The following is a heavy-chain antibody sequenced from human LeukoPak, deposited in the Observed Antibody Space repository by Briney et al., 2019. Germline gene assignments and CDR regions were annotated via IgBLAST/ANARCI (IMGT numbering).Heavy chain of an antibody. CDR1: GYSFTTYW. CDR3: ARQHGSGSYYSRAIDY. V-gene: IGHV5-51*01. D-gene: IGHD3-10*01. Sequence: GESLKISREASGYSFTTYWIGWVRQMPGKGLEWMGIIYPGDSDTRYSPSFQGQVTISADKSINTAYLQWSSLKASDTAMYYCARQHGSGSYYSRAIDYWGQRTLVTVSS. J-gene: IGHJ4*02. CDR2: IYPGDSDT.